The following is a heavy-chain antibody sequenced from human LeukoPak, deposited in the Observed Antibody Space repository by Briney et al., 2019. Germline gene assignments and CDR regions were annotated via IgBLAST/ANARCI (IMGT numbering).Heavy chain of an antibody. CDR2: SYSNGWP. Sequence: PSQTLSLTCTVSGGSISTDLYYWTWIRQPAGKGLEWIGRSYSNGWPAETPPLKCPVSTSIATYKNHFSLKMSLATAADTALYYCARGSGWNSFDPWGQGTLVTVSS. D-gene: IGHD6-19*01. CDR3: ARGSGWNSFDP. J-gene: IGHJ5*02. CDR1: GGSISTDLYY. V-gene: IGHV4-61*02.